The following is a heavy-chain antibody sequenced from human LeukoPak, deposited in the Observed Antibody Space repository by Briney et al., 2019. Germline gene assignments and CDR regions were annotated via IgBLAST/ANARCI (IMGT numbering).Heavy chain of an antibody. CDR2: ISSSSSYI. J-gene: IGHJ4*02. Sequence: PGGSLRLSCAASGFTFSSYSMNWVRQAPGKGLEWVSSISSSSSYIYCADSVKGRFTISRDNAKNSLYLQMNSLRAEDTAVYYCARGSPITMKSLDYWGQGTLVTVSS. CDR1: GFTFSSYS. D-gene: IGHD3-22*01. V-gene: IGHV3-21*01. CDR3: ARGSPITMKSLDY.